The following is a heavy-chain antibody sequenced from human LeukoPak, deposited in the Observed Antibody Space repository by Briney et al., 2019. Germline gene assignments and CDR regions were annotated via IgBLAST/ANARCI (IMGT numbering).Heavy chain of an antibody. Sequence: GGSLRLSCAASGFTFSSYEMNWVRQAPGKGLEWVSYISCSGSTIYYADSVKGRFTISRDNAKNSLYLQMNSLRAEDTAVYYCARDRGAIDSSGYYYSTFDYWGQGTLVTVSS. D-gene: IGHD3-22*01. J-gene: IGHJ4*02. CDR3: ARDRGAIDSSGYYYSTFDY. CDR1: GFTFSSYE. V-gene: IGHV3-48*03. CDR2: ISCSGSTI.